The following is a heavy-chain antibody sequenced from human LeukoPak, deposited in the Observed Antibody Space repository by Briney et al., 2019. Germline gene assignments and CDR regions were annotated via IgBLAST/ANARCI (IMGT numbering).Heavy chain of an antibody. CDR3: AKDRTIAAASNWFDP. D-gene: IGHD6-13*01. CDR2: ISYDGSNK. V-gene: IGHV3-30*18. Sequence: GGSLRLSCAASGFTFSSYGMHWVRQAPGKGLEWVAVISYDGSNKYYADSVKGRFTISRDNSKNTLYLQMNSLRAEDTAVYYCAKDRTIAAASNWFDPWGQGTLVTVSS. CDR1: GFTFSSYG. J-gene: IGHJ5*02.